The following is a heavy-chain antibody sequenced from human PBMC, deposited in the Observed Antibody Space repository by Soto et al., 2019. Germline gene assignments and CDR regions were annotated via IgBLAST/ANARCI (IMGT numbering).Heavy chain of an antibody. CDR2: IYWEDEK. CDR1: GFSLTTSGVG. Sequence: QITLKESGPTLVKPTQTLTLTCTFSGFSLTTSGVGVGWIRQPPGKALEWLALIYWEDEKRYRPSLQSRLTIPKDTSKNQVDLTVTNMNPADTGRYYCAHRLYASSDAACAMWGQGTMVYVSS. V-gene: IGHV2-5*02. CDR3: AHRLYASSDAACAM. D-gene: IGHD6-6*01. J-gene: IGHJ3*02.